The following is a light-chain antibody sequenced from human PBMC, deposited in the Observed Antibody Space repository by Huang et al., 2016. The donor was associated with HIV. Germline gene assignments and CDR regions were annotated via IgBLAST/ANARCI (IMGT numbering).Light chain of an antibody. Sequence: EIHMTQSPSSLSASVGDTVTITCRASQNIDIYLNWYQQRPGKAPKLLIYTASSLPTGVPSRFSGSGSGTDFTLTIDSLQPEDFATYYCLQSYSMFRTFGQGTKLDFK. CDR1: QNIDIY. J-gene: IGKJ2*01. CDR2: TAS. V-gene: IGKV1-39*01. CDR3: LQSYSMFRT.